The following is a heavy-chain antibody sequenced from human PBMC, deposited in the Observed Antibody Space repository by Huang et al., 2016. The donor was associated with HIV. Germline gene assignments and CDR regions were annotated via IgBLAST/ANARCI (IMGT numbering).Heavy chain of an antibody. J-gene: IGHJ4*02. V-gene: IGHV1-69*01. CDR2: IIPTLGTA. CDR1: GGSFRNFA. Sequence: QVQLVQSGAEVKKPGSSVKVSCKASGGSFRNFAIGWVRQAPGQGLEGMGGIIPTLGTANYAQKFQGRVTILADESTRTAYMELSSLRSEDTAVYYCATVDYYDTSGPQRGYFDNWGQGTLVTVSS. CDR3: ATVDYYDTSGPQRGYFDN. D-gene: IGHD3-22*01.